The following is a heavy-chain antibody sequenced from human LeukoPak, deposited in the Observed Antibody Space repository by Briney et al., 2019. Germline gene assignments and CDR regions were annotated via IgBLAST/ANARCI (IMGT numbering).Heavy chain of an antibody. J-gene: IGHJ6*02. CDR1: GYTSTGYY. Sequence: GASVKVSCKASGYTSTGYYLHWVRQAPGQGLEWMGWINPKRGVTKYAQKFQGRVSMTRDTSISTIYMELSRLTSDDTAVYYCARCSSTTSLKYYFYAMDVWGQGTTVTVSS. D-gene: IGHD2-2*01. CDR3: ARCSSTTSLKYYFYAMDV. CDR2: INPKRGVT. V-gene: IGHV1-2*02.